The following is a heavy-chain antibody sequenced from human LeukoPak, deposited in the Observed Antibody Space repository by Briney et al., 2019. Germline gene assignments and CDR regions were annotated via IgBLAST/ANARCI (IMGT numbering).Heavy chain of an antibody. V-gene: IGHV3-66*01. CDR2: IYTSGIT. D-gene: IGHD1-26*01. J-gene: IGHJ4*02. CDR3: ARGLSQRYSGSPRYFDY. Sequence: GGSLRLSCAVSGFSVNYNDVNWVRQAPGKGPEWVSLIYTSGITKYADSVQHRFVISRDNSKNTLYLQMNSLRPEDTAVYYCARGLSQRYSGSPRYFDYWGQGTLVTVSS. CDR1: GFSVNYND.